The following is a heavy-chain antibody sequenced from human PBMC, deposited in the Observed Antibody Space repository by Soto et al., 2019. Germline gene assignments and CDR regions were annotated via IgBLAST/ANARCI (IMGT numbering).Heavy chain of an antibody. Sequence: EEALVESGGGLVQPGGSLRLTCAVSGFSFRSDWMNWVRQAPGKGLEWVAHTNQDGSEKYYVDSVKGRFTIFRDNAKNSLYLQMNSLRAEDTAVYYCSGGVGDAIWGQGTLVTVSS. CDR1: GFSFRSDW. J-gene: IGHJ4*02. V-gene: IGHV3-7*04. CDR3: SGGVGDAI. CDR2: TNQDGSEK. D-gene: IGHD1-26*01.